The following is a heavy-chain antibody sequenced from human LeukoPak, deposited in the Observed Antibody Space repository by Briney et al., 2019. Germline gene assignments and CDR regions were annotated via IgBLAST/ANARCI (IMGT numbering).Heavy chain of an antibody. Sequence: GGSLRLSCAASGFTFSAFGMNWVRQAPEKGLEWVSVIYSGGSTYYADSVKGRFTISRDNSKNTLYLQMNSLRAEDTAVYYCARPYSSGWYSIDYWGQGTLVTVSS. V-gene: IGHV3-53*01. CDR3: ARPYSSGWYSIDY. D-gene: IGHD6-19*01. J-gene: IGHJ4*02. CDR1: GFTFSAFG. CDR2: IYSGGST.